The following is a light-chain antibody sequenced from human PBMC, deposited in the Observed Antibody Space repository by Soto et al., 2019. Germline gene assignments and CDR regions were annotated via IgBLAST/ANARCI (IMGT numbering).Light chain of an antibody. CDR2: AAS. J-gene: IGKJ3*01. CDR3: QQGNSFPFT. Sequence: DIQMTQSPSSVSASVRDRVSSTCRASQGISNWLAWYQQKPGRAPKLLIYAASSLQSGVSSRFSGSGSGTDFTLTINSLQPEDFATYYCQQGNSFPFTFGPGTKVDIK. V-gene: IGKV1D-12*01. CDR1: QGISNW.